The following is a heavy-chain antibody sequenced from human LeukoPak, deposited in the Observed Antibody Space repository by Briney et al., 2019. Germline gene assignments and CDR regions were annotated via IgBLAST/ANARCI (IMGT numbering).Heavy chain of an antibody. Sequence: GGSLRLSCAASGFTFSSHGMHWVRQAPGKGLEWVSIIWYDGSDEYYADSVKGRFAISRDNSKNTLYLQMNSLRAEDTAVYYCARDGGYHSSGPFDYWGQGTLVTVSS. CDR2: IWYDGSDE. CDR3: ARDGGYHSSGPFDY. CDR1: GFTFSSHG. D-gene: IGHD3-22*01. V-gene: IGHV3-33*01. J-gene: IGHJ4*02.